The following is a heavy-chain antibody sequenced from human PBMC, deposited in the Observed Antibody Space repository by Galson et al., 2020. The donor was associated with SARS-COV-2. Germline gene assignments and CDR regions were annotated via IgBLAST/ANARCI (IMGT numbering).Heavy chain of an antibody. Sequence: ASVKVSCKASGYTFTGYYMHWVRQAPGQGLEWMGWINPNSGGTNYAQKFQGWVTMTRDTSISTAYMELSRLRSDDTAVYYCARDRRRAYYYGSGSPGERTGHYYYGMDVWGQGTTVTVSS. CDR3: ARDRRRAYYYGSGSPGERTGHYYYGMDV. CDR2: INPNSGGT. V-gene: IGHV1-2*04. J-gene: IGHJ6*02. D-gene: IGHD3-10*01. CDR1: GYTFTGYY.